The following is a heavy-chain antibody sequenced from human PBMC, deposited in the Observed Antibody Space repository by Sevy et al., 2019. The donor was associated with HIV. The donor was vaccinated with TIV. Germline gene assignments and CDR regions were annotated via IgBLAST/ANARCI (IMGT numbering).Heavy chain of an antibody. J-gene: IGHJ5*02. V-gene: IGHV3-30*02. CDR2: IWHDGSNK. D-gene: IGHD4-4*01. CDR1: GFTFNFHG. CDR3: ARETDNSARWLDP. Sequence: GGSLRLSCAASGFTFNFHGMHWVRQAPGKGLEWVAFIWHDGSNKYMADSVKGRFTISRDNSKNNLFLQMNSLTVEDTAVYYGARETDNSARWLDPWGQGTLVTVSS.